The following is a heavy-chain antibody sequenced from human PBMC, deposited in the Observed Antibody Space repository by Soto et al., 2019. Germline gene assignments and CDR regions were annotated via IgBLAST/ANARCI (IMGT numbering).Heavy chain of an antibody. CDR3: ARVSGSYYYGIDV. D-gene: IGHD1-26*01. J-gene: IGHJ6*01. V-gene: IGHV4-4*02. Sequence: QVQLQESGPGRVKPSGTLSLTCAVSGGSISSSNWWSWVRQPPGKGLEWIGEIYHSGSTNYNPSRTSGGTISVDRSQKQFSLKLSPVTAADTDAYYCARVSGSYYYGIDVWGPATTVAVAS. CDR1: GGSISSSNW. CDR2: IYHSGST.